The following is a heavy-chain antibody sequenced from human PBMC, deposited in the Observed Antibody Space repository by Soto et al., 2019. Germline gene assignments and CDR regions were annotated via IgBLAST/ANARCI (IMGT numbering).Heavy chain of an antibody. Sequence: QVQLQESGPGLVKPSETLSLTCTVSGGSVSSGSYYWSWIRQPPGKGLEWIGYIYYSGSTNYNPSLRSRVTISVDTSKNQFSLKLSSVTAADTAVYYCAREGAQQLVRGYFDYWGQGTLVTVSS. D-gene: IGHD6-13*01. J-gene: IGHJ4*02. V-gene: IGHV4-61*01. CDR3: AREGAQQLVRGYFDY. CDR2: IYYSGST. CDR1: GGSVSSGSYY.